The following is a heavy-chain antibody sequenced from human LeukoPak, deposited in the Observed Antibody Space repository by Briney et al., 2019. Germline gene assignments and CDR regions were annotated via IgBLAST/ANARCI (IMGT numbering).Heavy chain of an antibody. J-gene: IGHJ4*02. V-gene: IGHV3-48*03. CDR2: ISSSGSTI. CDR3: ARLSANSSAYFFDY. Sequence: PGGSLRLSCATSGFTFSSYEMNWVRQAPGKGLEWVSYISSSGSTINYADSVKGRFTISRDNSKNSLYLQMNSLRAEDTAVYYCARLSANSSAYFFDYWGQGTLVTVSS. CDR1: GFTFSSYE. D-gene: IGHD3-22*01.